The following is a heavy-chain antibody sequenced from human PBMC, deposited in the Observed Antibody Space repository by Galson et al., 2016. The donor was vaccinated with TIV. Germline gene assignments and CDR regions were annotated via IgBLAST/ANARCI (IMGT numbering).Heavy chain of an antibody. CDR3: ARGSDYYDGSGYQN. CDR2: IFAIFGIA. Sequence: SVKVSCKASGGIFRTNAISWVRQAPGQGLEWMGGIFAIFGIANYAQKFQGRVTITADESTSTVYMELRSLISEDTAVYYRARGSDYYDGSGYQNWGQGTLVTVSS. D-gene: IGHD3-22*01. J-gene: IGHJ4*02. V-gene: IGHV1-69*13. CDR1: GGIFRTNA.